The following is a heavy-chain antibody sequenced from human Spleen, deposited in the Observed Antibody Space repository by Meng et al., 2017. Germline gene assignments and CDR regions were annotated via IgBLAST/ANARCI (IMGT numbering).Heavy chain of an antibody. CDR3: ARGWSFDN. D-gene: IGHD3-3*01. V-gene: IGHV3-30*04. CDR2: MSKDGSRE. J-gene: IGHJ4*02. CDR1: GFTFSTYA. Sequence: QVQLVGSGGGGVQPGRSLRLSCIASGFTFSTYAMHWVRQAPGKGLEWVAVMSKDGSREYYADSVKGRFTISRDNSKNTLYLQMNSLRAEDTAVFYCARGWSFDNWGQGTLVTVSS.